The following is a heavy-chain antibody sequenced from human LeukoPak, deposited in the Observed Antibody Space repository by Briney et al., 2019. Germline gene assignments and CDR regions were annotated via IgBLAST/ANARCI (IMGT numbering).Heavy chain of an antibody. D-gene: IGHD2-15*01. J-gene: IGHJ6*03. CDR3: ARLRYCSDGSCFHYYYYYYMDV. CDR1: GGPFSGYY. CDR2: INHSGST. Sequence: PSETLSLTCAVYGGPFSGYYWSWIRQPPGKGLEWIGEINHSGSTNYNPSLKSRVTISVDTSKNQFSLKLSSVTAADTVVYYCARLRYCSDGSCFHYYYYYYMDVWGKGTSVTVSS. V-gene: IGHV4-34*01.